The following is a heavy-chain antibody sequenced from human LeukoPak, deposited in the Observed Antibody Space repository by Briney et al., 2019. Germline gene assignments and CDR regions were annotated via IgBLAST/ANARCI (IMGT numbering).Heavy chain of an antibody. CDR2: NNPILGIS. D-gene: IGHD7-27*01. CDR3: ARGLGHYYYYYMDV. CDR1: GGTFSSYA. J-gene: IGHJ6*03. Sequence: SVKVSCKASGGTFSSYAISWVRQARGQGLEWMGRNNPILGISNYAQKFQGRVTITADKSTSTAYMELSSLRSEDTAVYYCARGLGHYYYYYMDVWGKGTTVTVSS. V-gene: IGHV1-69*04.